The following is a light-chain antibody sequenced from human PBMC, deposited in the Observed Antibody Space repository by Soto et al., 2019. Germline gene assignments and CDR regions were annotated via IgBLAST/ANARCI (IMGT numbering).Light chain of an antibody. Sequence: EILMTQSPDTLSVSPGERATLSCRASESVSRNLAWYQQKPGQAPRLLIYDASTRATGIPDRFSGGGSGTEFTLTISSLQSEDFVVYYCQQYNSWPPITFGQGTRLEIK. CDR3: QQYNSWPPIT. V-gene: IGKV3-15*01. CDR1: ESVSRN. J-gene: IGKJ5*01. CDR2: DAS.